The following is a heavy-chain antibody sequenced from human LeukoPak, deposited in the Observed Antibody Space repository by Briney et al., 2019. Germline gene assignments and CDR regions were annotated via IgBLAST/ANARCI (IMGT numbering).Heavy chain of an antibody. J-gene: IGHJ6*03. CDR2: ISSNGGST. V-gene: IGHV3-64*01. CDR1: GFTFSSYA. Sequence: GGSLRLSCAASGFTFSSYAMHWVRQAPGKGLEYVSAISSNGGSTYYANSVKGRFIISRDNSKNTLYLQMNSLRAEDTAVYYCARDNYYYYMDVWGKGTTVTISS. CDR3: ARDNYYYYMDV.